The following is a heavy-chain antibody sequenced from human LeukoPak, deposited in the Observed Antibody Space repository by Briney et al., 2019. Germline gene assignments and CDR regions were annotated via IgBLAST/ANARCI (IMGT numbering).Heavy chain of an antibody. J-gene: IGHJ4*02. Sequence: GGSLRLSCAASGFTFSSYAMSWVRQAPGKGLQWVSAISGSGASTYYADSVKGRFTISRDNSKSTLYLQMNSLRAEDTAVYYCARPPSSSSWFYFDYWGQGTLVTVSS. CDR3: ARPPSSSSWFYFDY. V-gene: IGHV3-23*01. CDR1: GFTFSSYA. CDR2: ISGSGAST. D-gene: IGHD6-13*01.